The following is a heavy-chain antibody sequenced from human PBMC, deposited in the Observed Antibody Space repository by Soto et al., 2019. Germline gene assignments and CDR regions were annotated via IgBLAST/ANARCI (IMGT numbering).Heavy chain of an antibody. V-gene: IGHV4-30-4*01. Sequence: PSETLSLTCTVSDGSINTWDYYWSWIRQSPGKVLEWIGHINHTGNTHYNPSLESRLTISMDTSRNQFSLKLSSVTAADTAVYFCARADSSSWFEFDFWGPGALVT. CDR1: DGSINTWDYY. CDR2: INHTGNT. J-gene: IGHJ4*02. CDR3: ARADSSSWFEFDF. D-gene: IGHD6-13*01.